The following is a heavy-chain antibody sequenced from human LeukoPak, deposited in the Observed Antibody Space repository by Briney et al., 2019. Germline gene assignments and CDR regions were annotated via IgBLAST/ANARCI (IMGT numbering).Heavy chain of an antibody. CDR1: RYTFIDYC. J-gene: IGHJ4*02. Sequence: ASVKVSCKASRYTFIDYCIHWVRQAPGQGLEWLGWINPNSGDTKYAQKFQGRVTVTRDTSISTVYMELSRLRSEDTAVYYCARDNDSRDPPHFDYWGQGTLVTVSS. V-gene: IGHV1-2*02. CDR2: INPNSGDT. CDR3: ARDNDSRDPPHFDY. D-gene: IGHD3-16*01.